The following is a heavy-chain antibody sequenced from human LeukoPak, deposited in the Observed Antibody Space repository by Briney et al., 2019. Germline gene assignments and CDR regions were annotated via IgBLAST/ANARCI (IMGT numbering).Heavy chain of an antibody. CDR1: GDSVSSNSVA. CDR2: AYSRSRGGR. D-gene: IGHD1-7*01. CDR3: ARGTTSTFDI. Sequence: SQTLSLSCAISGDSVSSNSVAWNWIRQSPSRGLEWLGRAYSRSRGGRDYAISVRSRMNIDTDTSRNQFSLHLSSVTPEDTAVYYCARGTTSTFDIWGQGTMVTVSS. J-gene: IGHJ3*02. V-gene: IGHV6-1*01.